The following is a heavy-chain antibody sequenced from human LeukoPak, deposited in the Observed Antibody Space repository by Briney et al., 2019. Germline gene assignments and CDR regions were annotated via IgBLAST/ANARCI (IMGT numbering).Heavy chain of an antibody. CDR3: ANYDSSGYWS. Sequence: SETLSLTCTGSGGSISSYYWSWIRQPPGKGLEWIGYIYYSGSTNYNPSLKSRVTISVDTSKNQFSLKLSSVTAADTAVYYCANYDSSGYWSWGQGTLVTVSS. J-gene: IGHJ4*02. D-gene: IGHD3-22*01. CDR1: GGSISSYY. CDR2: IYYSGST. V-gene: IGHV4-59*08.